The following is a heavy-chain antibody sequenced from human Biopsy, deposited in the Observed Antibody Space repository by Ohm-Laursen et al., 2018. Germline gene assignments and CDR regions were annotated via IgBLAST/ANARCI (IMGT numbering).Heavy chain of an antibody. CDR3: ARNAWPTLSTMIVVVKGFNWFDP. CDR2: INPSGGST. Sequence: SVKVSCKASGYTFTSYYMHWVRQAPGQGLEWMGIINPSGGSTTYAQKFQGRVTMTRDTSTSTVYMELSSLRSEDTAVYYCARNAWPTLSTMIVVVKGFNWFDPWGQGTLVIVSS. J-gene: IGHJ5*02. CDR1: GYTFTSYY. D-gene: IGHD3-22*01. V-gene: IGHV1-46*01.